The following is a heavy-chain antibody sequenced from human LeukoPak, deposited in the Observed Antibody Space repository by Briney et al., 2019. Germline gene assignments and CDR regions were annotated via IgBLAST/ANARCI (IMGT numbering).Heavy chain of an antibody. CDR1: GFTFSNYG. CDR2: IWYDGSNR. V-gene: IGHV3-33*01. J-gene: IGHJ4*02. D-gene: IGHD3-22*01. Sequence: QVQLVGSGGGVVQPGRSLSLSFAASGFTFSNYGMHWVRQAPGKVLEWVAVIWYDGSNRYYADSVKGRFTISRDNSMDTLYLQMNSLRAEDTAVYYCARDPNYYHSSGSFDYWGQGTLVTVSS. CDR3: ARDPNYYHSSGSFDY.